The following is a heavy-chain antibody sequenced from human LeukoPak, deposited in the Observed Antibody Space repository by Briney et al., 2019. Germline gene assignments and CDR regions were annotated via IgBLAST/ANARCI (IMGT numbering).Heavy chain of an antibody. D-gene: IGHD6-13*01. Sequence: PGGSLRLSCAASGFTFSSYWMHWVRQAPGKGLVWVSRINSDGSSTSYADSVKGRFTISRDNAKNSLYLQMNSLRAEDTAVYYCARDIEAAGLFLDYWGQGTLVTVSS. V-gene: IGHV3-74*01. J-gene: IGHJ4*02. CDR3: ARDIEAAGLFLDY. CDR1: GFTFSSYW. CDR2: INSDGSST.